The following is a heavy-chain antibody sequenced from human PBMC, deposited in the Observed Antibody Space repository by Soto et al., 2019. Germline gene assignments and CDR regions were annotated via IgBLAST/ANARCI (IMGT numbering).Heavy chain of an antibody. CDR3: ATTAPETYPARYFDY. Sequence: AALKISCKDYGYTFTNYWIGWVGQMPGKGLEWMGIIFLGDSDTRYSPSFRGQVTISADKYISTAYLQWSSLKASDTAIYYCATTAPETYPARYFDYWGQGTLVTFS. V-gene: IGHV5-51*01. D-gene: IGHD1-1*01. J-gene: IGHJ4*02. CDR1: GYTFTNYW. CDR2: IFLGDSDT.